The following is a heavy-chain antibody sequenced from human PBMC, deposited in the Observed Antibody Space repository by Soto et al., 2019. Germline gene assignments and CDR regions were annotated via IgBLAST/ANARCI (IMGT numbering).Heavy chain of an antibody. CDR3: ARSGQQLKHDF. V-gene: IGHV1-18*01. CDR1: GYTFTSYG. J-gene: IGHJ4*02. Sequence: QVQLVQSGAEVKKPGASVKVSCKASGYTFTSYGISWVRQAPGQGLEWMGWISAYNGNTNYAQKLQGRVTIITDTSTSTADMELRSLRSDDTAVYYWARSGQQLKHDFWGQGTLVTVSS. CDR2: ISAYNGNT. D-gene: IGHD6-13*01.